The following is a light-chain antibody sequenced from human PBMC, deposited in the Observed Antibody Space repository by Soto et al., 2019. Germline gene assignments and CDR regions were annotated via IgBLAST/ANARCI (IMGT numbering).Light chain of an antibody. V-gene: IGKV4-1*01. CDR2: WAS. CDR1: QSVLYSSNNKNY. Sequence: DIVMTQSPDSLAVSLGERATINCKSSQSVLYSSNNKNYLAWYQQKAGQPPKLLIYWASTRESGVPDRFSGSGSGTDFTLTISNLQAEDVAVYYCQQYHSDPITFGQGTRLEIK. CDR3: QQYHSDPIT. J-gene: IGKJ5*01.